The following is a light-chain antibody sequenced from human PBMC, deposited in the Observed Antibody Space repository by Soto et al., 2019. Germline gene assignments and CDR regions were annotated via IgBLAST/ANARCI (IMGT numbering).Light chain of an antibody. CDR3: QQYASSPYT. CDR1: QSVSSSY. CDR2: GAF. J-gene: IGKJ2*01. Sequence: EIVLTQSPATLSLSPGERATLSCRASQSVSSSYLAWYQQKPGQAPRLLIYGAFRRATGIPDRFSGRESGTDFTLTITTLEPEDSAVYFCQQYASSPYTFGQGTKVDI. V-gene: IGKV3-20*01.